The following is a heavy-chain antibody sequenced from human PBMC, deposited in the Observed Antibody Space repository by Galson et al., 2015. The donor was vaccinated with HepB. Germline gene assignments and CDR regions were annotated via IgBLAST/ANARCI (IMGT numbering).Heavy chain of an antibody. CDR1: GFTFSSYA. CDR3: ARGDILTGEDAFDI. V-gene: IGHV3-30*04. D-gene: IGHD3-9*01. J-gene: IGHJ3*02. CDR2: ISYDGSNK. Sequence: SLRLSCAASGFTFSSYATHWVRQAPGKGLEWVAVISYDGSNKYYADSVKGRFTISRDNSKNTLYLQMNSLRAEDTAVYYCARGDILTGEDAFDIWGQGTMVTVSS.